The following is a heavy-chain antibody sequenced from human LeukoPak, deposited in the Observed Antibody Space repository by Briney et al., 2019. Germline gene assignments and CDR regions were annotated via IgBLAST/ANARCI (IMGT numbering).Heavy chain of an antibody. J-gene: IGHJ4*02. D-gene: IGHD3-22*01. CDR2: ISGSGGHT. CDR1: GFTFSSYA. V-gene: IGHV3-23*01. Sequence: PGGSLRLSCAASGFTFSSYAMGWVRQAPGKGPEWVSSISGSGGHTYFADSMKGRFTISRDNSKNTLDLQMNSLKVEDTAVYYCAKFRYHSNDNNYLDFNYWGQGTLVTVSS. CDR3: AKFRYHSNDNNYLDFNY.